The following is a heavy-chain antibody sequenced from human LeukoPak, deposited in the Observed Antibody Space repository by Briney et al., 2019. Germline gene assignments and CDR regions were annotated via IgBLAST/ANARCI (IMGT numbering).Heavy chain of an antibody. J-gene: IGHJ4*02. D-gene: IGHD3-3*01. CDR1: GFTFSSYS. Sequence: GGSLRLSCAASGFTFSSYSMNWVRQAPGKGLEWVSSISSSSSYIYYADSVKGRFTISRDNAKNSLYLQMNSLRAEDTAVYYCARDQGDFWSGYYTINYFDYWGQGTLVTVSS. CDR3: ARDQGDFWSGYYTINYFDY. CDR2: ISSSSSYI. V-gene: IGHV3-21*01.